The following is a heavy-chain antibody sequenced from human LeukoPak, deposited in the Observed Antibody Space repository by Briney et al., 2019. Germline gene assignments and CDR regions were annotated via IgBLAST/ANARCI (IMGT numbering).Heavy chain of an antibody. CDR1: GGSISSGDYY. V-gene: IGHV4-30-4*01. CDR2: IYYSGST. J-gene: IGHJ3*02. D-gene: IGHD3-22*01. Sequence: SQTLSLTCTVSGGSISSGDYYWSWIRQPPGKGLEWIGDIYYSGSTYYNPSLKSRVTISVDTSKNEFSLKLSYVTAADTAVYYCARVKGSSGYYNAVACAIDMWGQGTMVTVSS. CDR3: ARVKGSSGYYNAVACAIDM.